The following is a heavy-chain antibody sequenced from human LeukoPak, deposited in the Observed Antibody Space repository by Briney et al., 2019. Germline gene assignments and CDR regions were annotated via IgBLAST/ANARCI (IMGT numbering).Heavy chain of an antibody. J-gene: IGHJ4*02. D-gene: IGHD3-22*01. CDR3: ARALTYYYDYASFDY. CDR2: IIPIFGTT. CDR1: GGTFSSYA. Sequence: SVKVSCKASGGTFSSYAINWVRQAPGQGLEWMGRIIPIFGTTNYAQKFQGRVTITTDESTNTAYMELSSLRSEDTAVYYCARALTYYYDYASFDYWGREPWSPSPQ. V-gene: IGHV1-69*05.